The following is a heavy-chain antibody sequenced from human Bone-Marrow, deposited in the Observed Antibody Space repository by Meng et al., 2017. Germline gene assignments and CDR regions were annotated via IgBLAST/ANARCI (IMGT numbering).Heavy chain of an antibody. Sequence: ASVKVSCKASGYTFTGYYMHWVRQAPGQGLEWMGWINPNSGGTNYAQKFQGRVTMTRDTSISTAYMELSRLRSDDTAVYYCARGIVGSSWLGELFFGNNGQVDYWGQGTLVTVSS. CDR3: ARGIVGSSWLGELFFGNNGQVDY. V-gene: IGHV1-2*02. CDR1: GYTFTGYY. J-gene: IGHJ4*02. D-gene: IGHD3-10*01. CDR2: INPNSGGT.